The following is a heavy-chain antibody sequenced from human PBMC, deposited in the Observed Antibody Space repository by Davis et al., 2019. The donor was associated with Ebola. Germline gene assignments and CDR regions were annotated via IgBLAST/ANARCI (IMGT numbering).Heavy chain of an antibody. D-gene: IGHD6-19*01. CDR3: ARLSSTGHLDY. V-gene: IGHV4-59*08. CDR2: FYYSGST. J-gene: IGHJ4*02. Sequence: SETLSLTCTVSGASISSYFWSWIRQPPGKGLEWIGYFYYSGSTNNNPSLKSRVTISVDTSKNQFSLKLSSVTAADTAVYYCARLSSTGHLDYWGQGTLVTVSS. CDR1: GASISSYF.